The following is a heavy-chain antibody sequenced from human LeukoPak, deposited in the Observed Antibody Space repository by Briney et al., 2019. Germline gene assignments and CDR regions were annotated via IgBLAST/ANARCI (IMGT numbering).Heavy chain of an antibody. Sequence: SETLSLTCTVSGGSISSGGYCWSWIRQHPGKGLEWIEYIYYSGRTYYSPSHKSRVTISVDTSKNQFSLKLSSVTAADTAVYYCARAIAVGLWYFDLWGRGTLVTVSS. CDR3: ARAIAVGLWYFDL. CDR2: IYYSGRT. D-gene: IGHD6-19*01. CDR1: GGSISSGGYC. V-gene: IGHV4-31*03. J-gene: IGHJ2*01.